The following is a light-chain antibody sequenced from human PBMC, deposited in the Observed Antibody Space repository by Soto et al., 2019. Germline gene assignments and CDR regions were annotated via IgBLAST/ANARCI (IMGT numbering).Light chain of an antibody. CDR3: QQDGSSPKN. J-gene: IGKJ1*01. V-gene: IGKV3-20*01. Sequence: EIVLTQSPGTLSLSPGERATLSCRASQSVSSSYLAWYQQKPGQAPRLLIYGASSRATGIPDRFSGSGSGTDFTLSISRLEPEDGAVYYCQQDGSSPKNFGQGTKVESK. CDR2: GAS. CDR1: QSVSSSY.